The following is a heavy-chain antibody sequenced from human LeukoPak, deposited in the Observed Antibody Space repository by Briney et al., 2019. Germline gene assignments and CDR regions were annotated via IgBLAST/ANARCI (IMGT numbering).Heavy chain of an antibody. Sequence: TPETLSLTCTVSGGSISSYYWSWIRQPPGKGLEWIGYIYYSGSTNYNPSLKSRVTISVDTSKNQFSLKLSSVTAADTAVYYCARWYYYYMDVWGKGTTVTVSS. CDR3: ARWYYYYMDV. V-gene: IGHV4-59*01. CDR2: IYYSGST. CDR1: GGSISSYY. J-gene: IGHJ6*03.